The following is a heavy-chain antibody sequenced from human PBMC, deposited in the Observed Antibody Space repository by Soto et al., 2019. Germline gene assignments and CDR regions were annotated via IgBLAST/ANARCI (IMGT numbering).Heavy chain of an antibody. J-gene: IGHJ4*02. CDR2: IWYDGSNK. CDR3: ATEYYDFWSGYYMAPDY. Sequence: QVQLVESGGGVVQPGRSLRLSCAASGFTFSSYGMHWVRQAPGKGLEWVADIWYDGSNKYYADSVKGRFTISRDNSKNTLYLQMNSLRAEDTAVYYCATEYYDFWSGYYMAPDYWGQGTLVTVSS. CDR1: GFTFSSYG. D-gene: IGHD3-3*01. V-gene: IGHV3-33*01.